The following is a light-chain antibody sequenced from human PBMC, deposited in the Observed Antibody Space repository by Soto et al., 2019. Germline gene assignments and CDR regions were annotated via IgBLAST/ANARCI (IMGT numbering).Light chain of an antibody. V-gene: IGKV1D-8*01. CDR2: AAS. Sequence: VIWMTESPSLLSASTADRVTISCRMSQGISSYLAWYQQKPGKAPELLIYAASTLQSGVPSRFSGSGSGTDFPLSIRSVQPDNLATQLCQQRYMDPVTFGPGTRLEIK. J-gene: IGKJ5*01. CDR3: QQRYMDPVT. CDR1: QGISSY.